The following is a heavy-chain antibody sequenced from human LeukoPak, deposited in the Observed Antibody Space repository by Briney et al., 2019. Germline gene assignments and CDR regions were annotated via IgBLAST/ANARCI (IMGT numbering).Heavy chain of an antibody. J-gene: IGHJ6*02. D-gene: IGHD3-22*01. CDR2: IWYDGSNK. CDR3: ARDFLYYYDSSGYLVYYYYGMDV. Sequence: GGSLRLSCAASGFTFSSYGMPWVRQAPGKGLEWVAVIWYDGSNKYYADSVKGRFTISRDNSKNTLYLQMNSLRAEDTAVYYCARDFLYYYDSSGYLVYYYYGMDVWGQGTTVTVSS. V-gene: IGHV3-33*01. CDR1: GFTFSSYG.